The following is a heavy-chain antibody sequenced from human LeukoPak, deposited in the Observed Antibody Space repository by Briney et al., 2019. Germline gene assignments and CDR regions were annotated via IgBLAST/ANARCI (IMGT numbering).Heavy chain of an antibody. D-gene: IGHD1-26*01. CDR3: ARGSDSTSWDLDY. J-gene: IGHJ4*02. CDR1: GYTFTSYG. CDR2: ISPYNGNT. Sequence: ASVQVSCKASGYTFTSYGITWVRQAPGQGLEWMGWISPYNGNTNYAQNLQDRVSLTTDTSTSTAYMELRSLRSDDTAVYYCARGSDSTSWDLDYWGQGALVTVSS. V-gene: IGHV1-18*01.